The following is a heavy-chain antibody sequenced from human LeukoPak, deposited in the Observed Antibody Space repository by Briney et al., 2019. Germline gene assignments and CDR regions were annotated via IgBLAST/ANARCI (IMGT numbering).Heavy chain of an antibody. V-gene: IGHV4-59*01. CDR3: ARVSPAVGAFDI. Sequence: PSETLSLTCTVSGGSISSYYWSWIRQPPGKGLEWIGYFYYSGSNNFNPSLKSRVTISGDTSKNQFSLKLSSVTAADTATYYCARVSPAVGAFDIWGRGTMVTVSS. CDR2: FYYSGSN. D-gene: IGHD6-13*01. J-gene: IGHJ3*02. CDR1: GGSISSYY.